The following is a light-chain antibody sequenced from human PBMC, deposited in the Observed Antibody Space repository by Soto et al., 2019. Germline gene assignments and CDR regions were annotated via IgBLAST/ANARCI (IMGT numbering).Light chain of an antibody. CDR1: QGISSY. Sequence: DIQLTQSPSFLSASVGDRVTITCRASQGISSYLAWYQQKSGKAPKLLIFAASTLQSGVPSRFSGSGSGTEFTLTISSLQPEDSATYYCQQLNSYPLTFGGGTKVEIK. V-gene: IGKV1-9*01. J-gene: IGKJ4*01. CDR3: QQLNSYPLT. CDR2: AAS.